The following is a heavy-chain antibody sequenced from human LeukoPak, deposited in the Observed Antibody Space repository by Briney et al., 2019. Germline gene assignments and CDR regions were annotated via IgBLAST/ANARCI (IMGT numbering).Heavy chain of an antibody. CDR3: AKASSSSWYLFDY. CDR2: ISGSGGST. CDR1: GFSFSTYG. J-gene: IGHJ4*02. Sequence: GGSLRLSCAASGFSFSTYGMSWVRQAPGKGLEWVSTISGSGGSTYYADSVKGRLTISRDNSKNTLSLQMNSLRAEDTAVYYCAKASSSSWYLFDYWGQGTLVIVSS. D-gene: IGHD6-13*01. V-gene: IGHV3-23*01.